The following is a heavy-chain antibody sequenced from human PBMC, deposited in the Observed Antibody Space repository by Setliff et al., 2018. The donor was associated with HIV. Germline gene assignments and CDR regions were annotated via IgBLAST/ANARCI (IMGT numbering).Heavy chain of an antibody. CDR3: ASHPAWESGI. D-gene: IGHD1-26*01. J-gene: IGHJ3*02. CDR1: GGTFSSYA. V-gene: IGHV1-18*01. CDR2: ITGYNGNT. Sequence: VASVKVSCKASGGTFSSYAIHWVRQAPGQGLEWMGWITGYNGNTNYAEKFQGRVTMTIDTSTSTAYLELSSLRSDDTAVYYCASHPAWESGIWGQGTMVTVSS.